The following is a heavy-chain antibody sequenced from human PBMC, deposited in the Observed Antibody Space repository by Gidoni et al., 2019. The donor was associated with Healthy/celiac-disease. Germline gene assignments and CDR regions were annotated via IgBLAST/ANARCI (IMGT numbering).Heavy chain of an antibody. CDR2: IYSGGST. D-gene: IGHD5-18*01. CDR3: ARGGGRGYSYGYDYYYGMDV. V-gene: IGHV3-66*02. CDR1: GFTVSSNY. J-gene: IGHJ6*02. Sequence: EVQLVESGGGLVQPGGSLRLSCAASGFTVSSNYMSWVRQAPGKGLEWVSVIYSGGSTYYADSVKGRFTISRDNSKNTLYLQMNSLRAEDTAVYYCARGGGRGYSYGYDYYYGMDVWGQGTTVTVSS.